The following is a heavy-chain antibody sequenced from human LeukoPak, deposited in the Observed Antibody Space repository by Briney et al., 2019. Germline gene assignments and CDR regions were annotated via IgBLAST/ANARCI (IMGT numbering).Heavy chain of an antibody. Sequence: PSETLSLTCTVSGGSISSYYWSWIRQPAGKGLEWIGRIYTSGSTNYNASLKSRVSMSVGTSKNQFSLKLSSVTAADTAVYYCARASKSGVVAATPYYFDYWGQGTLVTVSS. CDR1: GGSISSYY. CDR3: ARASKSGVVAATPYYFDY. J-gene: IGHJ4*02. V-gene: IGHV4-4*07. CDR2: IYTSGST. D-gene: IGHD2-15*01.